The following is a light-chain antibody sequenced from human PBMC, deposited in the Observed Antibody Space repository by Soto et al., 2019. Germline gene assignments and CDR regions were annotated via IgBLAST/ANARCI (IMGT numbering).Light chain of an antibody. CDR1: QSLLFSNGYNY. V-gene: IGKV2-28*01. Sequence: DIVLTQSPLSLPVTPGEPASISCRASQSLLFSNGYNYLARDLQKPGQSPQLLIYLGSSRASGVPDRLSGSGSGKDFTLKISRVEAEDVVVYYCKQSVQNPLTFGGGTKVDIK. CDR3: KQSVQNPLT. J-gene: IGKJ4*01. CDR2: LGS.